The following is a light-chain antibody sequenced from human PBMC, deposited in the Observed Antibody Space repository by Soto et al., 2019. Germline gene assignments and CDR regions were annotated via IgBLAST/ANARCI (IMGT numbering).Light chain of an antibody. CDR2: GAS. Sequence: PQSPATLSVYPRERAALSCRASQSVSSNLAWYQQKPGQSPRLLIYGASTRATGIPARFSGSGSGPEFTLTICSLQSEDFTVYYCQQYTKWLRTFGEGTKADI. CDR3: QQYTKWLRT. J-gene: IGKJ1*01. V-gene: IGKV3-15*01. CDR1: QSVSSN.